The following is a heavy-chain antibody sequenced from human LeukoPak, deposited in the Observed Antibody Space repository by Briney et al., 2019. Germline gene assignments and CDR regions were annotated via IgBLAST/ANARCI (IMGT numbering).Heavy chain of an antibody. CDR1: GFIFSRYG. Sequence: GGSLRLSCAASGFIFSRYGMNWVRQAPGKGLEWVSYISKNGNTIFYADSVKGRFTISRDNAKNSLYLQMNSLRDEDTAVYYCAKDPRPGLRELGYMDVWGKGTTVTVAS. V-gene: IGHV3-48*02. CDR3: AKDPRPGLRELGYMDV. CDR2: ISKNGNTI. D-gene: IGHD3-10*01. J-gene: IGHJ6*03.